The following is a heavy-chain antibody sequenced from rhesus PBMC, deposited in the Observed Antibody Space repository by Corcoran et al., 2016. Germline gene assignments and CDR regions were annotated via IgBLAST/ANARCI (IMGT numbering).Heavy chain of an antibody. CDR1: GYSISSNY. D-gene: IGHD6-37*01. CDR3: ARAEKPYSGGWSSLGY. J-gene: IGHJ4*01. Sequence: QVQLQESGPGLVKPSETLSLTCAVSGYSISSNYWNWIRQPPGKGLEWIGSIYGRGGSNDLTPSPKSRVTLSVDTSKTQFSLKLSSVTAADTAVYYCARAEKPYSGGWSSLGYWGQGVLVTVSS. V-gene: IGHV4S14*01. CDR2: IYGRGGSN.